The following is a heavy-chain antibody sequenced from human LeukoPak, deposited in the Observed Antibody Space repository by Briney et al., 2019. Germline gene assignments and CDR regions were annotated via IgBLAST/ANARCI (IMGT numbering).Heavy chain of an antibody. CDR2: INSDGSST. D-gene: IGHD6-19*01. V-gene: IGHV3-74*01. Sequence: GGSLRLSCAASGFTFSSYGMHWVRQAPGKGLVWVSRINSDGSSTTYADSVKGRFTISRDNAKNTLYLQMNSLRAEDTAVYYCARDGAVAGSIDYWGQGTLVTVSS. CDR3: ARDGAVAGSIDY. J-gene: IGHJ4*02. CDR1: GFTFSSYG.